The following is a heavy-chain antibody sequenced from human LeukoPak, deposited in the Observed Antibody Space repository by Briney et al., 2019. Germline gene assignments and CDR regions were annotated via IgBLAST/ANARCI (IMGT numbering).Heavy chain of an antibody. V-gene: IGHV1-2*02. J-gene: IGHJ5*02. Sequence: ASVKVSCKASGYTFTGYYMHWERQAPGQGLEWMGWINPNSGGTNYAQKFQGRVTMTRDTSISTAYMELSGLRSDDTAVYYCARANMVRGVGLFFDRNWFDPWGQGTLVTVSS. CDR1: GYTFTGYY. CDR3: ARANMVRGVGLFFDRNWFDP. D-gene: IGHD3-10*01. CDR2: INPNSGGT.